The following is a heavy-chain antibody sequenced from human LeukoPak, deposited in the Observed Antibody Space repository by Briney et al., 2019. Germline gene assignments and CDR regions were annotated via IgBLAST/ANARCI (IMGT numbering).Heavy chain of an antibody. J-gene: IGHJ4*02. CDR1: GFTVSSNY. CDR3: AREDYGSGSYGY. Sequence: PGGSPRLSCAASGFTVSSNYMSWVRQAPGKGLEWVSVIYSGGSTYYADSVKGRFTISRDNSKNTLYLQMNSLRAEDTAVYYCAREDYGSGSYGYWGQGTLVTVSS. V-gene: IGHV3-66*01. D-gene: IGHD3-10*01. CDR2: IYSGGST.